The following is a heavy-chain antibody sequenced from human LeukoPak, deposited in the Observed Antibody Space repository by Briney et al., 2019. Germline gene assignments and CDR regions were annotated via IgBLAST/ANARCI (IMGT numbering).Heavy chain of an antibody. V-gene: IGHV3-21*01. Sequence: PGGSLRLSCAASGFTFSSYGMHWVRQAPGKGLEWVSSISSSSSYIYYADSVKGRFTISRDNAKNSLYLQMNSLRAEDTAVYYCARLGYCSGGSCATVDYWGQGTLVTVSS. CDR1: GFTFSSYG. D-gene: IGHD2-15*01. J-gene: IGHJ4*02. CDR2: ISSSSSYI. CDR3: ARLGYCSGGSCATVDY.